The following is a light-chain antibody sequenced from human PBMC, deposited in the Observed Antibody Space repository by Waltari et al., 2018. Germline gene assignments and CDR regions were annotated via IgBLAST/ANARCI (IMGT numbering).Light chain of an antibody. CDR2: GTS. J-gene: IGLJ7*01. V-gene: IGLV1-40*01. CDR1: SSNIGAGYD. CDR3: QSYDSSLSGAV. Sequence: QSVLTQPPSVSGAPGQRVTISCTGSSSNIGAGYDVHWYQQLPGTAPKLLIYGTSTRPSGVPDRFSGSKSGTSASLAITGLQAEDEADYYCQSYDSSLSGAVFGGGTQLTVL.